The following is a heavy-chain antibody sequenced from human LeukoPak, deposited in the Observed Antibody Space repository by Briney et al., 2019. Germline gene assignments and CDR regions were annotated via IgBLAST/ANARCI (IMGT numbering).Heavy chain of an antibody. CDR3: ASSLTYYGDYNDY. Sequence: GGSLRLSCAASGFTFSDYYMSWIRQAPGKGLEWVSYTSSYGTTKHYADSVRGRFTISRDNAKNSLYLQMNSLRAEDTAVYYCASSLTYYGDYNDYWGQGTLVTVSS. V-gene: IGHV3-11*01. J-gene: IGHJ4*02. CDR1: GFTFSDYY. CDR2: TSSYGTTK. D-gene: IGHD4-17*01.